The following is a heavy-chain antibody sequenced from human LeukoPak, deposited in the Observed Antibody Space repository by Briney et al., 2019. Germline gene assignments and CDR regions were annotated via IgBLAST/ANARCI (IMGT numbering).Heavy chain of an antibody. J-gene: IGHJ6*02. CDR2: IYYSGST. Sequence: SETLSLTCTVSGGSISSSTYFWRWIRQPPGKGLEWVGTIYYSGSTYNNPSLKSRITISVDTSKNQFSLKLSSVTAADTAVYYCARGGVGGYSYGSYYYGMDVWGQGTTVTVSS. CDR3: ARGGVGGYSYGSYYYGMDV. CDR1: GGSISSSTYF. D-gene: IGHD5-18*01. V-gene: IGHV4-39*01.